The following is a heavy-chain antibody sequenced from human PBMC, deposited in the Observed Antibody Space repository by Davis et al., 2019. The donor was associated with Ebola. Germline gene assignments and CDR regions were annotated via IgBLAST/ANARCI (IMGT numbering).Heavy chain of an antibody. Sequence: SVKVSCKASGGTFSSYAISWVRQAPGQGLEWMGRIIPILGIANYAQKFQGRVTITADKSTSTAYMELSSLRSEDTAVYYCARANDFWSGFDYWGQGTLVTVSS. J-gene: IGHJ4*02. CDR2: IIPILGIA. D-gene: IGHD3-3*01. CDR1: GGTFSSYA. V-gene: IGHV1-69*04. CDR3: ARANDFWSGFDY.